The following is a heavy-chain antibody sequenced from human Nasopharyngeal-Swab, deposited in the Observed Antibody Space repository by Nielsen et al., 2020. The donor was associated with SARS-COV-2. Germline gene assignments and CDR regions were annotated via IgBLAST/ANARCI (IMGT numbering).Heavy chain of an antibody. D-gene: IGHD3-10*01. CDR2: ISYDGSNK. V-gene: IGHV3-30*18. CDR3: AKDSDYYGSGSPVY. CDR1: GFTFSSYG. J-gene: IGHJ4*02. Sequence: GGSLRLSCAASGFTFSSYGLSWVRQAPGKGLEWVAVISYDGSNKYYVDSVKGRFTISRDNSKNTLYLQMNSLRAEDTAVYYCAKDSDYYGSGSPVYWGQGTLVTVSS.